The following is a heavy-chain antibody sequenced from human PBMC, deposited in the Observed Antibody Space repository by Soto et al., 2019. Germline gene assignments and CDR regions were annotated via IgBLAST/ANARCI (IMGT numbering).Heavy chain of an antibody. CDR2: IYPGDSDT. CDR1: GYSFTSYW. CDR3: ARLEPSITIFGVVIGPIDY. J-gene: IGHJ4*02. Sequence: GESLKISCKCSGYSFTSYWIGWVRQMPGKGLEWMGIIYPGDSDTRYSPSFQGQVTISADKSISTAYLQWSSLKASDTAMYYCARLEPSITIFGVVIGPIDYWGQGTLVTVSS. D-gene: IGHD3-3*01. V-gene: IGHV5-51*01.